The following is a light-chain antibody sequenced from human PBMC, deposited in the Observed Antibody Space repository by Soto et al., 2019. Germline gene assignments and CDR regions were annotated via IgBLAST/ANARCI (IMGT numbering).Light chain of an antibody. CDR1: SSNIGSNT. CDR3: QSYDSSLSSSV. J-gene: IGLJ2*01. CDR2: GNN. V-gene: IGLV1-44*01. Sequence: QSVLTQPPSASGTPGQRVTISCSGSSSNIGSNTVNWYQQLPGTAPKLLIYGNNNRPSGVPDRFSGSKSGTSASLAITGLQAEDEADYYCQSYDSSLSSSVFGGGTKVTVL.